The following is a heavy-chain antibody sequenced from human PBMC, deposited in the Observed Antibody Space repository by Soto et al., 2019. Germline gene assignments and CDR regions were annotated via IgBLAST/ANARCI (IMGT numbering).Heavy chain of an antibody. D-gene: IGHD5-12*01. V-gene: IGHV1-46*03. J-gene: IGHJ6*03. Sequence: GASVKVSCKSCGYTFTSQFIHGVRQAPGQGLEWMGIINPSGGSTSYAQKFQGRVTMTRDTSTSTVYMELSRLRSEDTAVYYCARDPAIVATDYYYYMDVWGKGTTVTVSS. CDR2: INPSGGST. CDR3: ARDPAIVATDYYYYMDV. CDR1: GYTFTSQF.